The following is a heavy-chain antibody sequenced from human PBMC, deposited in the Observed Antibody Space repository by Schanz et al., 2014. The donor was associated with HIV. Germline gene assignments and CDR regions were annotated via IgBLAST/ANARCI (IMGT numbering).Heavy chain of an antibody. Sequence: QVQLVQSGAEVKKPGSSVKVSCKASGGTVSSSAITWMRQAPGQGPEWMGGTNPVFGKAIYAQKFQGRLTIIADESTSTVYMELSSLRSDDTAEYFCARGGSGWYGYEGFDYWGQGTLVTVSP. D-gene: IGHD6-19*01. V-gene: IGHV1-69*01. CDR3: ARGGSGWYGYEGFDY. CDR2: TNPVFGKA. CDR1: GGTVSSSA. J-gene: IGHJ4*02.